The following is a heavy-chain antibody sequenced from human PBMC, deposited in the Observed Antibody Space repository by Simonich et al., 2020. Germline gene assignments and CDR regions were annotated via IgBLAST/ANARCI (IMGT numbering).Heavy chain of an antibody. J-gene: IGHJ4*02. CDR2: KKQDGSEK. CDR1: GFTFSSYW. D-gene: IGHD3-10*01. CDR3: ARDREVYGSGSYYNY. V-gene: IGHV3-7*01. Sequence: EVQLVESGGGLVQPGGSLRLSCAASGFTFSSYWMSWVRQAPGKGLEWVTKKKQDGSEKYYVDSVKGRLTISRDNAKNSLYLQMNSLRAEDTAVYYCARDREVYGSGSYYNYWGQGTLVTVSS.